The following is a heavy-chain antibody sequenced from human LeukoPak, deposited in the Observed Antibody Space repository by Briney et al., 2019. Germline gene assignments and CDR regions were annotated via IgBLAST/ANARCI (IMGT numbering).Heavy chain of an antibody. D-gene: IGHD3-10*01. J-gene: IGHJ4*02. V-gene: IGHV3-74*01. Sequence: LTGGSLRLSCAASGFTFSSYAMHWVRQAPGKWLVWVSHINPDGSQTNYADSVTGRFTISRDNAKNTLYLQMNSLRAEDTAVYYCARDPVRRDSYWGQGTLVTVSS. CDR1: GFTFSSYA. CDR3: ARDPVRRDSY. CDR2: INPDGSQT.